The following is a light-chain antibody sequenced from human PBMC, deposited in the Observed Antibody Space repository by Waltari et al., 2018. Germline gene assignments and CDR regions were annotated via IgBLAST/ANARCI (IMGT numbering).Light chain of an antibody. CDR2: GAS. Sequence: EIVLTQSPGTLSLSPGERATLSCRASQSVISNHLTWYQQKPGQAPSLLIYGASSRATGIPDRCSGSGSGTDYTLTISRLEPEDFAVYYCQQYRYAPPTFGQGTRLEIK. CDR1: QSVISNH. J-gene: IGKJ5*01. V-gene: IGKV3-20*01. CDR3: QQYRYAPPT.